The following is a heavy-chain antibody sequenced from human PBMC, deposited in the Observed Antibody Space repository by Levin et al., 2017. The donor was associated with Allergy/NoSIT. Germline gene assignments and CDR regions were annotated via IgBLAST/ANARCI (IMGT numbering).Heavy chain of an antibody. D-gene: IGHD2-2*01. J-gene: IGHJ4*02. CDR1: GDSIRRNSYY. CDR2: IYHSGNT. CDR3: ARSYIGHCSSYSCQYYFDF. Sequence: SQTLSLTCTVSGDSIRRNSYYWGWVRQPPGKGLEWIGSIYHSGNTFYNPSLKSRVTISADMSENQFSVKLTSVTAADTAIYYCARSYIGHCSSYSCQYYFDFWGQGNLVTVSS. V-gene: IGHV4-39*01.